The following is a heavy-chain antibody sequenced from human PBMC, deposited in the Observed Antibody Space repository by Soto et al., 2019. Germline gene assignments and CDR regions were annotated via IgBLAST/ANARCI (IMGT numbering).Heavy chain of an antibody. Sequence: QVQLQESGPGLVKPSQTLSLTCTVSGGSISSDGYYWSWIRQHPGKGLEWIGYISYSGSTYYNPSLESRVIISADTSKNQFSLTLISVTAADTAVYHCAREGRGYYWGQGTLVTVSS. D-gene: IGHD3-10*01. V-gene: IGHV4-31*03. CDR1: GGSISSDGYY. CDR3: AREGRGYY. J-gene: IGHJ4*02. CDR2: ISYSGST.